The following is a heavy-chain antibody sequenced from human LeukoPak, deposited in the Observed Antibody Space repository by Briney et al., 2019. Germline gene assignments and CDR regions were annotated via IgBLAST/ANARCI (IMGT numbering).Heavy chain of an antibody. Sequence: SETLSLTCTVSGGSISSYYWSWIRQPAGKGLEWIGRIYTSGSTNYNPSLKSRVTMSLDTSKNQFSLKLSSVTAAATAVYYCEREYSCGWYHFAEYWGQGTLVTVSS. J-gene: IGHJ4*02. V-gene: IGHV4-4*07. CDR2: IYTSGST. CDR3: EREYSCGWYHFAEY. D-gene: IGHD6-19*01. CDR1: GGSISSYY.